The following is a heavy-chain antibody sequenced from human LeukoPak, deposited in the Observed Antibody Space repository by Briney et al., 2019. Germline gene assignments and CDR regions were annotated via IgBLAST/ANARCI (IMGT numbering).Heavy chain of an antibody. J-gene: IGHJ4*02. V-gene: IGHV3-30*04. CDR3: ARDLFCGGDCYSGY. Sequence: GGSLRLSCAASGFTFSSYAMYWVRQAPGKGLEWVAVISYDGSNKYYADSVKGRFTISRDNSKNTLYLQMNSLRAEDTAVYYCARDLFCGGDCYSGYWGQGTLVTVSS. CDR2: ISYDGSNK. CDR1: GFTFSSYA. D-gene: IGHD2-21*02.